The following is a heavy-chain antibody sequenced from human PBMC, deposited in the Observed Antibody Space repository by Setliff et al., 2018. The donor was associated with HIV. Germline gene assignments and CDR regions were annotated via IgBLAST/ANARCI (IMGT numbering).Heavy chain of an antibody. CDR3: ARHPWERLWYFDY. D-gene: IGHD1-1*01. CDR1: GYSFTSYW. V-gene: IGHV3-30*12. J-gene: IGHJ4*02. Sequence: GESLKISCKGSGYSFTSYWIGWVRQAPGKGLEWVAVISYDGSNKYYADSVKGRFTISRDTSKNTLYLQMNSLRAEDTAIYYCARHPWERLWYFDYRGQGTLVTVSS. CDR2: ISYDGSNK.